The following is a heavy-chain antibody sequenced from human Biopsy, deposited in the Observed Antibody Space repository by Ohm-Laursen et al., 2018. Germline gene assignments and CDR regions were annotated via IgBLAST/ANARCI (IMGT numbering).Heavy chain of an antibody. Sequence: SVTVSCQASGYTFTSYDITWARQASGHGPEWLGLLNPVSGNSNFGQKFRGRVTVTSDTSISTAYMELSGLTSDDTATYYCGRAVRNQLLTDPWGRGTLVTVTS. D-gene: IGHD1-7*01. V-gene: IGHV1-8*01. CDR1: GYTFTSYD. CDR2: LNPVSGNS. CDR3: GRAVRNQLLTDP. J-gene: IGHJ5*02.